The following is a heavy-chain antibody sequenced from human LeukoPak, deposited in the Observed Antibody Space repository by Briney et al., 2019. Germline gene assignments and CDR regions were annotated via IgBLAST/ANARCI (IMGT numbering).Heavy chain of an antibody. CDR2: INTNTGNP. CDR1: GYTFTSYA. J-gene: IGHJ4*02. CDR3: ARDRANYDFWSGYFHPSQYYFDY. V-gene: IGHV7-4-1*02. Sequence: GASVTVSCTASGYTFTSYAMNWVRQAPGQGLEWMGWINTNTGNPTYAQGFTGRFVFSLDTSVSTAYLQISSLKAEDTAVYYCARDRANYDFWSGYFHPSQYYFDYWGQGTLVTVSS. D-gene: IGHD3-3*01.